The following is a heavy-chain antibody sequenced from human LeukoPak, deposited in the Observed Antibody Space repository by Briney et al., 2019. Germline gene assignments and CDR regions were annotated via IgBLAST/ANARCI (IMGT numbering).Heavy chain of an antibody. J-gene: IGHJ4*02. CDR1: RYTVTPQG. Sequence: SVKVCCKASRYTVTPQGINSVLESAGQRRKWMNWIRAYNGDTKYAQKFQGRVTMTTDTSTSTAYLELRSLRSDDTAVYYCARDPSNSSGWRAWGDYWGQGILVTVSS. V-gene: IGHV1-18*01. CDR2: IRAYNGDT. CDR3: ARDPSNSSGWRAWGDY. D-gene: IGHD6-25*01.